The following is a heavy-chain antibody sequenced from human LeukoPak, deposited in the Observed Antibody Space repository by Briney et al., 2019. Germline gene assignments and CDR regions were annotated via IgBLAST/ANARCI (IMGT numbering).Heavy chain of an antibody. CDR1: GYRFNNYG. CDR3: ARRYDSSGYYPLDFFDH. CDR2: IFRGDSET. J-gene: IGHJ4*02. Sequence: GESLKISCTGSGYRFNNYGIVWVRQTPGEGLQWMGIIFRGDSETRYSPSFEGQVTFSADKSNTTAYLHWSSLKASDTAMYYCARRYDSSGYYPLDFFDHWGQGSLVTVSS. V-gene: IGHV5-51*01. D-gene: IGHD3-22*01.